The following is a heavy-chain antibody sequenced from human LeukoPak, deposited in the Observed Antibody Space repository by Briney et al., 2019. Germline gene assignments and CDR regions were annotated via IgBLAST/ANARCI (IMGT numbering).Heavy chain of an antibody. CDR1: GFTVSSNY. V-gene: IGHV3-53*01. Sequence: PGGSLRFFCAASGFTVSSNYMSWVRQAPGKGLEWVSVIYSCGSTYYANSGKGRFTISRDNSKNTLYLQMNSLRAEDTAVYYCARDSGDYVWGSYHYFDYWGQGTLVSVSS. D-gene: IGHD3-16*02. CDR3: ARDSGDYVWGSYHYFDY. CDR2: IYSCGST. J-gene: IGHJ4*02.